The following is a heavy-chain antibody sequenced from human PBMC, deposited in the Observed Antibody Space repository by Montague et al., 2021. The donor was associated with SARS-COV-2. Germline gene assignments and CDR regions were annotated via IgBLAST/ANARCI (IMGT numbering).Heavy chain of an antibody. J-gene: IGHJ4*02. CDR3: ATASGSGSLGFHY. CDR1: GASISTGAYE. CDR2: IYYSGTI. Sequence: TLSLTCTVSGASISTGAYEWSWIREHPEKGLEWIGYIYYSGTIYYNPSLKSRVTISLDTSNNHSSLKLSSVTAADTAVYYCATASGSGSLGFHYWGQGTLVLVSS. V-gene: IGHV4-31*03. D-gene: IGHD3-10*01.